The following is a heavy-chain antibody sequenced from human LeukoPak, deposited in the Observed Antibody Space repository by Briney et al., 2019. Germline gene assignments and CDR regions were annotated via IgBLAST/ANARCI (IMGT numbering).Heavy chain of an antibody. V-gene: IGHV4-59*12. D-gene: IGHD3-10*01. CDR2: IYYSGST. Sequence: SETLSLTCTVSGGSMKNYYWIWIRQSPGKGLEWIGYIYYSGSTNYNPSLKSRVTISVDTSKNQFSLKLSSVTAADTAVYYCARGRITMVRGVISFWGQGTLVTVSS. CDR1: GGSMKNYY. J-gene: IGHJ4*02. CDR3: ARGRITMVRGVISF.